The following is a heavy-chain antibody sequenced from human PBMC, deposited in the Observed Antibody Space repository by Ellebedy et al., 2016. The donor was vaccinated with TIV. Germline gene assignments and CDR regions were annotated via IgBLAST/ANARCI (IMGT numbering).Heavy chain of an antibody. CDR1: GYTFTNYW. J-gene: IGHJ5*02. Sequence: KVSCKGSGYTFTNYWIIWVRQMPGKGLEWMGRIDPRDSYTSYSPSFQGHVTISVDKSISSAYVQWSRLEASDTAMYYCARFISWFDPWGQGTLVTVSS. CDR3: ARFISWFDP. D-gene: IGHD3-10*01. V-gene: IGHV5-10-1*01. CDR2: IDPRDSYT.